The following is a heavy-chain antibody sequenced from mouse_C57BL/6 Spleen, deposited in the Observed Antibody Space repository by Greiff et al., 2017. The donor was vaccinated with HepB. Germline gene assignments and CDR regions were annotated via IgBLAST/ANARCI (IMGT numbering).Heavy chain of an antibody. D-gene: IGHD1-1*01. CDR2: ISGGGGNT. V-gene: IGHV5-9*01. CDR1: GFTFSSYT. J-gene: IGHJ2*01. CDR3: ARYYGSFDY. Sequence: EVQVVESGGGLVKPGGSLKLSCAASGFTFSSYTMSWVRQTPEKRLEWVATISGGGGNTYYPDSVKGRFTISRDNAKNTLYLQMSSLRSEDTALYYCARYYGSFDYWGQGTTLTVSS.